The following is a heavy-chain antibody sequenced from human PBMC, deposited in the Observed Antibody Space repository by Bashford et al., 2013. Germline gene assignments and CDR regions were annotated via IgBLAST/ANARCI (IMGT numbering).Heavy chain of an antibody. CDR3: ARAPTIFGVGMDV. J-gene: IGHJ6*02. CDR2: IYYSGST. D-gene: IGHD3-3*01. CDR1: GGSISSGGYY. Sequence: RPLLYSSETLSLTCTVSGGSISSGGYYWSWIRQHPGKGLEWIGYIYYSGSTYYNPSLKSRVTISVDTSKNQFSLKLSSVTAADTAVYYCARAPTIFGVGMDVWGQGTTVTVSS. V-gene: IGHV4-31*03.